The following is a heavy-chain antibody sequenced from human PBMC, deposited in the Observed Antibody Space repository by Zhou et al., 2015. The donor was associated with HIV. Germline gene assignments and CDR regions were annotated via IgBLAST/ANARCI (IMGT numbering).Heavy chain of an antibody. CDR1: GGTFSSYA. V-gene: IGHV1-69*01. CDR2: IIPIFGTA. Sequence: QVQLVQSGAEVKKPGSSVKVSCKASGGTFSSYAISWVRQAPGQGLEWMGGIIPIFGTANYAQKFQGRVTITADESTSTAYMELSSLRSEDTAVYYCARRDYYDSSGYYGYMGDYWGQGNPGHRLL. D-gene: IGHD3-22*01. J-gene: IGHJ4*02. CDR3: ARRDYYDSSGYYGYMGDY.